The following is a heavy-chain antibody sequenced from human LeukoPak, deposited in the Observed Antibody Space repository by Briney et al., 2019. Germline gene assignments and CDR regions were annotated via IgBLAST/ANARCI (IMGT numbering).Heavy chain of an antibody. CDR2: MDKETNLYAT. V-gene: IGHV3-73*01. Sequence: GSLKLSCVASGFTFSDSAIHWVRQSSGKGLEWIGHMDKETNLYATALAASVKGRFTVSRDDSKNTAYLHMNSLKTEDTALYYCTRDSGTYNWLDPWGQGTLVTVSS. J-gene: IGHJ5*01. D-gene: IGHD1-26*01. CDR1: GFTFSDSA. CDR3: TRDSGTYNWLDP.